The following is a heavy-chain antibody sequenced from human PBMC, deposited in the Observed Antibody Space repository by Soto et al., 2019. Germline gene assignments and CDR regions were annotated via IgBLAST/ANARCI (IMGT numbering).Heavy chain of an antibody. CDR1: GVTFSSYS. Sequence: AWSLRRSCAASGVTFSSYSMNWVRQAPGEGLEWVSSISSSSSYIYYADSVKGRFTISRDNAKNSLYLQMNSLRAEDTAVYYCARGTVVPAAIFFDYWGQGTLVTVSS. J-gene: IGHJ4*02. CDR3: ARGTVVPAAIFFDY. D-gene: IGHD2-2*01. CDR2: ISSSSSYI. V-gene: IGHV3-21*01.